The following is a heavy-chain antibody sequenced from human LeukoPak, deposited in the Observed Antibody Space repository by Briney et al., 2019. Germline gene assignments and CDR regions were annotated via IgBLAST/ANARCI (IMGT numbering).Heavy chain of an antibody. D-gene: IGHD3-16*01. CDR1: GGSFSGYY. Sequence: SETLSLTCAVYGGSFSGYYWSWIRQPPGKGLEWIGEINHSGSTNYNPSLKSRVTISVDTSKNQFSLKLSSVTAADTAVYYCARFLYDYVDYWGQGTLVTVSS. V-gene: IGHV4-34*01. J-gene: IGHJ4*02. CDR3: ARFLYDYVDY. CDR2: INHSGST.